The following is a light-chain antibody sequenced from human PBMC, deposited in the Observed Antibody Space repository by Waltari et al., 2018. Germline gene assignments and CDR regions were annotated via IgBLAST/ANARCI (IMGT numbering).Light chain of an antibody. CDR2: GAS. Sequence: EIVMTQSPATLSVSPGERATLSCRASQALNTNLAWYQQKPGQAPRLLIYGASTRATGIPASFSCSGSGTEFTLTISSLQSEDFAVYYCQQYNSWPPYTFGQGTKLEIK. V-gene: IGKV3-15*01. CDR3: QQYNSWPPYT. CDR1: QALNTN. J-gene: IGKJ2*01.